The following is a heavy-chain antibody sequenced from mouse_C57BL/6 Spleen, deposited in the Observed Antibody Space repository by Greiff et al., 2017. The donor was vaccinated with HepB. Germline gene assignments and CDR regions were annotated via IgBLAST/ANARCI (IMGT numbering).Heavy chain of an antibody. Sequence: EVMLVESGGDLVKPGGSLKLSCAASGFTFSSYGMSWVRQTPDKRLEWVATISSGGSYTYYPDSVKGRFTISRDNAKNTLYLQMSSLKSEDTAMYYCARRGMAYYAMDYWGQGTSVTVSS. D-gene: IGHD2-10*02. CDR3: ARRGMAYYAMDY. J-gene: IGHJ4*01. V-gene: IGHV5-6*01. CDR2: ISSGGSYT. CDR1: GFTFSSYG.